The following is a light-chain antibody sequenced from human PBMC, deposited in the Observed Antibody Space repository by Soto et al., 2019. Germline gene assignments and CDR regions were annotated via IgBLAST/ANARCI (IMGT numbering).Light chain of an antibody. CDR1: SSDVGSYNY. CDR2: EVS. V-gene: IGLV2-14*01. Sequence: QSVLTQPASVSGSPGQSITISCTGTSSDVGSYNYVSWYQQHPGKAPKLMIYEVSNRPSGVSNRFSGSKSGNTASLTISGLQAEDEADYYCSSYTSSNIRVFGGGTKLTVL. CDR3: SSYTSSNIRV. J-gene: IGLJ3*02.